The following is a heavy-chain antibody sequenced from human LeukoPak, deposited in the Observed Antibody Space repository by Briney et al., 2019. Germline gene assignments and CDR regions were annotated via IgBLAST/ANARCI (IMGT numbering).Heavy chain of an antibody. J-gene: IGHJ3*02. Sequence: SETLSLTCAVSGGSISSSNWWSWIRQPPGKGLEWIGEIYHSGSTNYNPSLKSRVTISVDTSKNQFSLKLSSVAAADTAVYYCAKSNGYGLVDIWGQGTMVTVSS. CDR3: AKSNGYGLVDI. CDR2: IYHSGST. D-gene: IGHD3-10*01. CDR1: GGSISSSNW. V-gene: IGHV4-4*02.